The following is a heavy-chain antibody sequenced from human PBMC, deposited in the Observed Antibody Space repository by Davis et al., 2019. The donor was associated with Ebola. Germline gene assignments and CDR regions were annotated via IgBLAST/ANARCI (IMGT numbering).Heavy chain of an antibody. J-gene: IGHJ6*02. V-gene: IGHV3-23*01. D-gene: IGHD3-3*01. CDR1: GFSFGTYA. CDR2: ISGGGETT. CDR3: ARDVISYYFWSGYYHYYYGMDV. Sequence: GESLKISCVASGFSFGTYAINWVRQAPGKGLEWISGISGGGETTYYADSVKGRFTVSRDNSERTAYLQMNDLRVEDTAVYYCARDVISYYFWSGYYHYYYGMDVWGQGTTVTVSS.